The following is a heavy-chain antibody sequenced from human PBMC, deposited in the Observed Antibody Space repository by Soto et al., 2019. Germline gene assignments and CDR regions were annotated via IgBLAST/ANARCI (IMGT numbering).Heavy chain of an antibody. CDR1: GGSISSGGYY. V-gene: IGHV4-31*03. CDR3: ARGGIVVVVAARDAFDI. D-gene: IGHD2-15*01. J-gene: IGHJ3*02. Sequence: QVQLQESGPGLVKPSQTLSLTCTVSGGSISSGGYYWSWIRQHPGKGLEWIGYIYYSGSTYYIPSLKSRVTLSVDTSKNQFSLKLSSVTAADTAVYYCARGGIVVVVAARDAFDIWGQGTMVTVSS. CDR2: IYYSGST.